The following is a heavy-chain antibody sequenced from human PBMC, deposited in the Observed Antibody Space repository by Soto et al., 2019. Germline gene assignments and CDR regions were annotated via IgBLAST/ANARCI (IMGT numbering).Heavy chain of an antibody. D-gene: IGHD6-13*01. CDR2: ISGSGGST. J-gene: IGHJ6*02. Sequence: PGGSLRLSCAASGVPFSSYAMSWVRQAPGKGLEWVSAISGSGGSTYYADSVKGRFTISRDNSKNTLYLQMNSLRAEDTAVYYCAKDSMGYSSSWYTFVYYYYGMDVWGQGTTVTVSS. CDR1: GVPFSSYA. CDR3: AKDSMGYSSSWYTFVYYYYGMDV. V-gene: IGHV3-23*01.